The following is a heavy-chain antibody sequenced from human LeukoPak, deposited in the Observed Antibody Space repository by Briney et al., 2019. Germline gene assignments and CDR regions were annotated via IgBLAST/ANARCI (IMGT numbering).Heavy chain of an antibody. J-gene: IGHJ1*01. D-gene: IGHD3-22*01. CDR2: FYYSGTT. CDR1: GDSISTSPYY. V-gene: IGHV4-39*07. Sequence: SETLSPTCTVSGDSISTSPYYWGWVRQPPGKGLEWIGSFYYSGTTYYNPSLKGRVTISVDTSKNHFSLKLSSVTAADTAVYYCARGLDSSILYFQHWGQGTLVTVSS. CDR3: ARGLDSSILYFQH.